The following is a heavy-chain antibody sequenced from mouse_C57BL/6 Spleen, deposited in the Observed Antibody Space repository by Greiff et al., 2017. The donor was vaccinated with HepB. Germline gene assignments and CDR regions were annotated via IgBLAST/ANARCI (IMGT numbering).Heavy chain of an antibody. D-gene: IGHD1-1*01. Sequence: VKLVESGPGLVQPSQSLSITCTVSGFSLTSYGVHWVRQSPGKGLEWLGVIWSGGSTDYNAAFISRLSISKDNSKSQVFFKMNSLQADDTAIYYCARTRGGSSLYWYFDVWGTGTTVTVSS. CDR1: GFSLTSYG. V-gene: IGHV2-2*01. J-gene: IGHJ1*03. CDR3: ARTRGGSSLYWYFDV. CDR2: IWSGGST.